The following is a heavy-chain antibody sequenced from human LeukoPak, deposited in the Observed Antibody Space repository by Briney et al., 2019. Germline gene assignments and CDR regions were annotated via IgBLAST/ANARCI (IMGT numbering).Heavy chain of an antibody. J-gene: IGHJ6*03. Sequence: GGSLRLSCAASGFTVSSNYMSWVRQAPGKGLDWVSVIYSGGSTYYADSVKGRFTISRDNSKNTLYLQMNSLRAEDTAVYYCARGRNWGGYYYMDVWGKGTTVTVSS. CDR1: GFTVSSNY. V-gene: IGHV3-53*01. CDR3: ARGRNWGGYYYMDV. CDR2: IYSGGST. D-gene: IGHD7-27*01.